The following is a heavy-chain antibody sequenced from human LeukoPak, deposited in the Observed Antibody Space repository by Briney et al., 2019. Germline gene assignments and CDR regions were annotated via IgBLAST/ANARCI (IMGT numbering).Heavy chain of an antibody. CDR2: IYPRDGST. Sequence: ASVTVSCMASGYSFTNNYIHWVRQAPGQGLEWMGMIYPRDGSTSYAQRFQDRVTVTRDTSTSTVHMELSGLRAEDTALYYCARDQEGFDYWGQGTLVTVSS. CDR3: ARDQEGFDY. CDR1: GYSFTNNY. V-gene: IGHV1-46*01. J-gene: IGHJ4*02.